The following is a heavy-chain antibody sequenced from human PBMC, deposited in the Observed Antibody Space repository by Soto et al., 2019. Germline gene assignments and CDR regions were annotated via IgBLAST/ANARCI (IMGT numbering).Heavy chain of an antibody. CDR3: AKVRSGWYGGAFDY. CDR1: GFTLTTYG. V-gene: IGHV3-30*18. CDR2: ISYDGSTK. Sequence: ESVGGVVQPGRSLRLSCTASGFTLTTYGMHWVRQAPGKGLEWVALISYDGSTKYYADSVKGRFTVSRDVSRNTLFLQLNSLRIEDTAVYYCAKVRSGWYGGAFDYWGHGTVVTVSS. D-gene: IGHD6-19*01. J-gene: IGHJ4*01.